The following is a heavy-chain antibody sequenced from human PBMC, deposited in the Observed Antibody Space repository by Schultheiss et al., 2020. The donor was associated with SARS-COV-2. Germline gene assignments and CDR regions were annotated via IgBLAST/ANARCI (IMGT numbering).Heavy chain of an antibody. J-gene: IGHJ4*02. CDR3: ARDNCDSSGYYFWCYDY. CDR2: INKPGTEV. CDR1: GLTFSKYW. D-gene: IGHD3-22*01. Sequence: GESLKISCVASGLTFSKYWMSWVRQVPGKGLEWVANINKPGTEVHYVDSVEGRFTVSRDNSKNTLYLQMNSLRADDTAVYYCARDNCDSSGYYFWCYDYWGQGTLVTVSS. V-gene: IGHV3-7*01.